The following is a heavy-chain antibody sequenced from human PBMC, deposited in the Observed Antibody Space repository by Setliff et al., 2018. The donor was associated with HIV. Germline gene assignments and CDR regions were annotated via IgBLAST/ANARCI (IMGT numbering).Heavy chain of an antibody. J-gene: IGHJ4*01. CDR2: IYHSGFT. CDR1: GYSISSGYY. Sequence: SETLSLACTVYGYSISSGYYWGWIRQPQGKGLAWIGDIYHSGFTIYNPSLKSRVTLSIATSKNQFSLKLISVTAADTAVYFCVSRVSPGSQPSYFDYWGHGTLVTVSS. CDR3: VSRVSPGSQPSYFDY. V-gene: IGHV4-38-2*02. D-gene: IGHD3-10*01.